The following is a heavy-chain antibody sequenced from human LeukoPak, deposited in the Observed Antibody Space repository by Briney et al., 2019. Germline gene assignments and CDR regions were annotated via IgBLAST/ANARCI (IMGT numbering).Heavy chain of an antibody. D-gene: IGHD2-21*01. V-gene: IGHV3-23*01. CDR3: AKSDCASDGCKLLNY. J-gene: IGHJ4*02. CDR1: GFIFSHYA. Sequence: GGSLRLSCAVSGFIFSHYAMSWVRQAPGKGLEWVSSISGSGDATKYADSVMGRFTISRDNSKNTLSLQMNSLRAEDTAVYHCAKSDCASDGCKLLNYWGQGTLVTASS. CDR2: ISGSGDAT.